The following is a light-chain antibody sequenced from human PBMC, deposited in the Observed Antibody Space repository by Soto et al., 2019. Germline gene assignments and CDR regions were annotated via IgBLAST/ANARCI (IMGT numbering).Light chain of an antibody. CDR2: LGS. V-gene: IGKV2-28*01. CDR3: MQTLQGVT. J-gene: IGKJ5*01. CDR1: QSLLHINAYNC. Sequence: LMPQTQLSLPVTPGEPASISCRSSQSLLHINAYNCLDWYLQKPGQSPQLLIYLGSNRATGVPDRFSGSGTGTDFTLKVSRVEAEDVGTYYCMQTLQGVTSSQGARLEIK.